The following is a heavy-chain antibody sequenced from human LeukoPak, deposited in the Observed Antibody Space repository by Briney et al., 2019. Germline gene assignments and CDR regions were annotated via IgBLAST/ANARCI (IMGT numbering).Heavy chain of an antibody. D-gene: IGHD2-2*01. J-gene: IGHJ4*02. Sequence: SETLSLTCTGSGGSISSYYWSWIRQPAGKGLERIGRIYTSGSTNYNPSLKSRVTMSVDTSKNQFSLKLSSVTAADTAVYYCARGPYCSSTSCYYYFDYWGQGTLVTASS. CDR3: ARGPYCSSTSCYYYFDY. CDR1: GGSISSYY. V-gene: IGHV4-4*07. CDR2: IYTSGST.